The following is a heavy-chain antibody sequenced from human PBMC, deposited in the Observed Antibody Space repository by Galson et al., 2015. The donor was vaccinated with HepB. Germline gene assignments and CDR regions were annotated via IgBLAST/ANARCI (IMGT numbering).Heavy chain of an antibody. D-gene: IGHD3-3*01. CDR3: ARVSRGAFWSGYTYYYYYYMDV. Sequence: SLRLSCAASGFTFSRYSMNWVRQAPGKGLEWVSYISSSSSTIYYADSVKGRFTISRDNAKNSLYLQMNSLRAEDTAVYYCARVSRGAFWSGYTYYYYYYMDVWGKGTTVTVSS. CDR2: ISSSSSTI. CDR1: GFTFSRYS. J-gene: IGHJ6*03. V-gene: IGHV3-48*04.